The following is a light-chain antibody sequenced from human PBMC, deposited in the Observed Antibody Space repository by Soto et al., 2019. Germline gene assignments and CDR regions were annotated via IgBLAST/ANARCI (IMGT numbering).Light chain of an antibody. CDR3: QQSYSSPPWT. J-gene: IGKJ1*01. Sequence: DIQMTQSPSSLSASVGDRVTISCRASQSITSFLNWYQQKPGTAPRLLIYRASKVTSGVPPRFSGSGSGRDFTITISSLRPEDIATYFCQQSYSSPPWTFGQGPKVEVQ. CDR2: RAS. CDR1: QSITSF. V-gene: IGKV1-39*01.